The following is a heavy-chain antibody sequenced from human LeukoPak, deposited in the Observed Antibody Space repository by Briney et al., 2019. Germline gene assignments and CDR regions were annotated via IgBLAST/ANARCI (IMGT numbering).Heavy chain of an antibody. J-gene: IGHJ4*02. CDR1: GFTFSNYW. Sequence: GGSLRLSCAASGFTFSNYWMSWVRQAPGKGLQWVANIKQDGSEKYYVDSVKGRFTISRDNAKKSLYLQMNSLRAEDTAVYYCAIPPLSVWGTLLLVYWGQGTLVTVSS. CDR2: IKQDGSEK. CDR3: AIPPLSVWGTLLLVY. V-gene: IGHV3-7*03. D-gene: IGHD3-16*01.